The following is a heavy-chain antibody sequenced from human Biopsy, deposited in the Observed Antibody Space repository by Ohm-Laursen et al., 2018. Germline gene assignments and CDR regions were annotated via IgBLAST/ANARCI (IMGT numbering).Heavy chain of an antibody. CDR2: INGSGGST. CDR1: GFTFSSHA. D-gene: IGHD3-3*01. Sequence: LSLTCAASGFTFSSHAMSWVRQAPGKGLECVSLINGSGGSTYYADPVKGRFTISRDNSKNTLYLQMNSLRAEDTAMYYCARDLYDFCGGCPFDPWGQGTLVTVS. CDR3: ARDLYDFCGGCPFDP. V-gene: IGHV3-23*01. J-gene: IGHJ5*02.